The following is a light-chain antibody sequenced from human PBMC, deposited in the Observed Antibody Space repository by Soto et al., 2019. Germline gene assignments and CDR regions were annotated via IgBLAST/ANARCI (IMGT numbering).Light chain of an antibody. CDR1: RSNIGAGYD. CDR2: RNN. CDR3: QSYDSSLYV. J-gene: IGLJ1*01. Sequence: QSVLQQPPSVSGAPGQRVTISCTGSRSNIGAGYDVHWYQQLPGTAPKLLIYRNNNRPSGVPDRFSGSRSGTSASLAITGLQAEDEADYYCQSYDSSLYVFGTGTKVTVL. V-gene: IGLV1-40*01.